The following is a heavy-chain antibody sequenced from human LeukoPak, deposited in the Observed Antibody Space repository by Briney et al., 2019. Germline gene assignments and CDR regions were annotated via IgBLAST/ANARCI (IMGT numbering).Heavy chain of an antibody. CDR3: AKRGYGDYGRFFDY. J-gene: IGHJ4*02. V-gene: IGHV3-23*01. D-gene: IGHD4-17*01. CDR1: GFTFSNYA. Sequence: GGSLRLSCAASGFTFSNYAMSWVRQAPGKGLEWVSAISNSGSDTLYADSVKGRCTVSRDNSKNTLYVQLNSLRADDTAVYYCAKRGYGDYGRFFDYWGQGALVTVSS. CDR2: ISNSGSDT.